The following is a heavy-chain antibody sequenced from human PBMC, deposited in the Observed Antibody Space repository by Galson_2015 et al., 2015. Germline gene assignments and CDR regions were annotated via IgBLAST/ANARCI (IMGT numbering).Heavy chain of an antibody. CDR2: IYSGGST. V-gene: IGHV3-53*01. CDR3: ASGDYEIFYFDY. D-gene: IGHD4-17*01. CDR1: GFTVSSDF. J-gene: IGHJ4*02. Sequence: SLRLSCAASGFTVSSDFMSWVRQAPGKGLEWVSLIYSGGSTYYADSVKGRFTISRDNSKNTLYLQMNSLRAEDTAVYYCASGDYEIFYFDYWGQGTPGTVSS.